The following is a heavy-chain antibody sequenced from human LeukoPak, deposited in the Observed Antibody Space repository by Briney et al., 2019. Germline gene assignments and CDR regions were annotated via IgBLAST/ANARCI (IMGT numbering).Heavy chain of an antibody. J-gene: IGHJ5*02. V-gene: IGHV3-30*03. CDR2: ISYDGTNK. CDR3: ARSFDP. Sequence: GRSLRLSCAASGFTFSNYDMHWVRQAPGKGLEWVAVISYDGTNKYYADSVKGRFTISRDNSKSTLYLQMNSLRAEDTAVYYCARSFDPWGQGTLVTVSS. CDR1: GFTFSNYD.